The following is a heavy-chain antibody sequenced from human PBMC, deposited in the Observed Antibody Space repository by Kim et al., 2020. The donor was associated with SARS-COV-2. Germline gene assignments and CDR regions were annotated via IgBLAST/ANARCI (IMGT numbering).Heavy chain of an antibody. CDR1: GYSFSSYW. V-gene: IGHV5-51*01. D-gene: IGHD3-22*01. CDR3: ARPDSSGQFYDFEN. Sequence: GESLKISCKASGYSFSSYWIGWVRQRPGKGLEWMGIIYPGDSDTRYSPSLQGQVTMSADKSITTAYLQWSSLKASDTAMYYCARPDSSGQFYDFENWGQGTLVTVSS. J-gene: IGHJ4*02. CDR2: IYPGDSDT.